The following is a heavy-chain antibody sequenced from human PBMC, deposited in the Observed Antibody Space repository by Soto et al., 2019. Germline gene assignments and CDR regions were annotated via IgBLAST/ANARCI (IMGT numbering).Heavy chain of an antibody. Sequence: QLQLRESGPGLVKPSETLSLTCTVSGGSVSSNSYSWGWIRQSPGKGLEWIGTIYSSENTYYNPSLLSRVTISVDTSKNEFSLRLSSVTAADTAVYYCARLNGYCVSTNCHGYYGMDVWGQGTTVTVSS. CDR1: GGSVSSNSYS. CDR3: ARLNGYCVSTNCHGYYGMDV. V-gene: IGHV4-39*01. D-gene: IGHD2-2*03. CDR2: IYSSENT. J-gene: IGHJ6*02.